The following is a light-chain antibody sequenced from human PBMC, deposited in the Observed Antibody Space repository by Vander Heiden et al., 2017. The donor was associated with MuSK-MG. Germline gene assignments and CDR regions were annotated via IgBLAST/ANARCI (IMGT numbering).Light chain of an antibody. J-gene: IGKJ4*01. CDR2: GAS. Sequence: EIVMTQSPATLSVSPGERATLSCRASQSVSSNLAWYQQKPGQAPRLLIYGASTRATGIPARFSGSGYGTEFTLTISSRQSEDFAVYYCQQYNNWLSPTFGGGTKVEIK. CDR3: QQYNNWLSPT. V-gene: IGKV3-15*01. CDR1: QSVSSN.